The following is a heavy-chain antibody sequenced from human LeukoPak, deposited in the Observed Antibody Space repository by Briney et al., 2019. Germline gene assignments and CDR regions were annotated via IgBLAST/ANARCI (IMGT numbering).Heavy chain of an antibody. Sequence: ASVKVSCKPSGYTFTNYGISWVRQAPGQGLEWMGWIGAYNGDTNYAQKLQGRVTMTTDTSTSTAYMELRSLRSDDTAVYYCVRDRCSGGSCPSFDYWGQGTLVTVSS. D-gene: IGHD2-15*01. CDR3: VRDRCSGGSCPSFDY. CDR2: IGAYNGDT. CDR1: GYTFTNYG. V-gene: IGHV1-18*01. J-gene: IGHJ4*02.